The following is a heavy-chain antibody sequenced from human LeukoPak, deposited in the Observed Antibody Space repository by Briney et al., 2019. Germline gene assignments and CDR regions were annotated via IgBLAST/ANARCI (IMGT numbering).Heavy chain of an antibody. CDR2: ISAYSGNT. Sequence: ASVTVSCKASGYTFSTYGISWVRQAPGQGLEWIGWISAYSGNTNYAQKFQGRVTMTADTSTSTAYMELRSLRSDDTVVYYCARESSSYFGMDVWGQGTTVTVSS. CDR3: ARESSSYFGMDV. CDR1: GYTFSTYG. V-gene: IGHV1-18*01. D-gene: IGHD6-6*01. J-gene: IGHJ6*02.